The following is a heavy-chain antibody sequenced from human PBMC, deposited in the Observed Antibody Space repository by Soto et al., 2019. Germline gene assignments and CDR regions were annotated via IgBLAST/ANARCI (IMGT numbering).Heavy chain of an antibody. CDR1: GGSISSYY. CDR3: ARTRWYDYYYYGMDV. D-gene: IGHD2-15*01. CDR2: IYYSGST. Sequence: QVQLQESGPGLVKPSETLSLTCTVSGGSISSYYWSWIRQPPGKGLEWIGYIYYSGSTNYNPSLTSRVTIXXDXSXXQFSLKLSSVTAADTAVYYCARTRWYDYYYYGMDVWGQGTTVTVSS. J-gene: IGHJ6*02. V-gene: IGHV4-59*01.